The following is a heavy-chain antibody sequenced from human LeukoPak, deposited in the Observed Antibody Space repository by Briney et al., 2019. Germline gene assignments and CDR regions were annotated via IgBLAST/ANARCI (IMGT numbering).Heavy chain of an antibody. CDR3: AKARGTVGVLDY. CDR1: GFTFDDYA. V-gene: IGHV3-9*01. D-gene: IGHD2-21*01. J-gene: IGHJ4*02. Sequence: GGSLRLSCAASGFTFDDYAMHWVRQAPGKGLEWVLGISWNSGSIGYADSVKGRFTISRDNAKNSLYLQMNSLRAEDTALYYCAKARGTVGVLDYWGQGTLVTVSS. CDR2: ISWNSGSI.